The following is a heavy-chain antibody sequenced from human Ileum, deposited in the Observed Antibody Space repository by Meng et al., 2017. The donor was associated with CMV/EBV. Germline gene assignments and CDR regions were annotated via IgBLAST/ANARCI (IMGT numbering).Heavy chain of an antibody. CDR2: INPSGGST. D-gene: IGHD3-3*01. J-gene: IGHJ6*02. CDR3: ARDRGTIFGVVISNRRYYYYYDMDV. V-gene: IGHV1-46*01. CDR1: GYTFISYY. Sequence: ASVKVSCKASGYTFISYYLHWVRQAPGQGLEWMGVINPSGGSTTYAQKIQGRVTMTRDTSTDTVYMELSSLRSEDTAVYYCARDRGTIFGVVISNRRYYYYYDMDVWGQGTTVTVS.